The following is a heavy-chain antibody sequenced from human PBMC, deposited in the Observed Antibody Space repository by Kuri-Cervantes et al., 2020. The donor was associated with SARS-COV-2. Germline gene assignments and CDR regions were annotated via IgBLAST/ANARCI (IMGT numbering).Heavy chain of an antibody. V-gene: IGHV4-34*01. D-gene: IGHD6-13*01. Sequence: SQTLSLTCEVYGGSLSYYYWSWVRQPPGKGLEWIGEINHSGSTNYNPSLKSRVTISGDTSKNQFSLKLSSVTAADTAVYYCARAELGLGWFFELWGRGTLVTVSS. CDR1: GGSLSYYY. CDR3: ARAELGLGWFFEL. J-gene: IGHJ2*01. CDR2: INHSGST.